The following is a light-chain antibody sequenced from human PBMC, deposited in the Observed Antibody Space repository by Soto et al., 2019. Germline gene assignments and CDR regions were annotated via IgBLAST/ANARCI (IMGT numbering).Light chain of an antibody. CDR2: LAS. CDR3: HQYGTSPFT. J-gene: IGKJ3*01. V-gene: IGKV3-20*01. Sequence: EIVLTQSPGTLSLSPGDRATLSCRASQTVSNNYLAWYQQTPDQAPRLLIYLASSRATGIPDRFSGSGSGTDFTLTVSRLEPEDFAVYYCHQYGTSPFTFGPGTKVDIK. CDR1: QTVSNNY.